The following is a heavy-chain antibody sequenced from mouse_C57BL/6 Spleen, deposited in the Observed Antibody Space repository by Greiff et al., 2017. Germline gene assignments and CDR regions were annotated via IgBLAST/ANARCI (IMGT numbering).Heavy chain of an antibody. CDR2: IWRGGST. V-gene: IGHV2-5*01. Sequence: VQLVESGPGLVQPSQSLSITCTVSGFSLTSYGVHWVRQSPGKGLEWLGVIWRGGSTDYNAAFMSRLSITKDNSKSQVFFKMNSLQADDTAIYYCAKSFTTVDYAMDYWGQGTSVTVSS. J-gene: IGHJ4*01. D-gene: IGHD1-1*01. CDR1: GFSLTSYG. CDR3: AKSFTTVDYAMDY.